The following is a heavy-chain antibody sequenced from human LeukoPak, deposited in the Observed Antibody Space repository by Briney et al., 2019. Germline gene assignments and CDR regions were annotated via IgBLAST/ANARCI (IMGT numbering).Heavy chain of an antibody. CDR2: INPNSGGT. CDR1: GYTFTVYY. D-gene: IGHD2-15*01. V-gene: IGHV1-2*02. Sequence: ASVKVSCKASGYTFTVYYMHWVRQAPGQGREWMGWINPNSGGTNYAQKFQGRVTMTRDTSISTAYMELSRLRSDDTAVYYCARGLPRYCSGGSCYSRWFDPWGQGTLVTVSS. J-gene: IGHJ5*02. CDR3: ARGLPRYCSGGSCYSRWFDP.